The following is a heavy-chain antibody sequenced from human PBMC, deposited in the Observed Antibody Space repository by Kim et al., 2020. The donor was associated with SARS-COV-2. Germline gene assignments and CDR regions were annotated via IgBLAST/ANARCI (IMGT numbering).Heavy chain of an antibody. V-gene: IGHV3-23*01. J-gene: IGHJ4*02. D-gene: IGHD6-19*01. CDR3: AKSGGYSSGPFDY. Sequence: YADSVKGRFTISRDNSKNTLYLQMNSLRAEDTAVYYCAKSGGYSSGPFDYWGQGTLVTVSS.